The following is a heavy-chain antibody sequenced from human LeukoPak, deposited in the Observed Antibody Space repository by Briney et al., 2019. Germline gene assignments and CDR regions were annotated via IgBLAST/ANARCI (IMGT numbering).Heavy chain of an antibody. J-gene: IGHJ5*02. CDR2: INTNTGNP. CDR1: GYTFTSYA. D-gene: IGHD4-17*01. V-gene: IGHV7-4-1*02. CDR3: ARRPWTTVTTSGGWFDP. Sequence: ASVKVSCKASGYTFTSYAMNWVRQAPGQGIEWMGWINTNTGNPTYAQGFTGRFVFSLDTSVSTAYLQISSLKAEDTAVYYCARRPWTTVTTSGGWFDPWGQGTLVTVSS.